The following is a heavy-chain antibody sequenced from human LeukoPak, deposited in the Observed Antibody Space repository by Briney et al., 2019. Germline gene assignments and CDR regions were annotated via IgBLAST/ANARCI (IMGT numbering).Heavy chain of an antibody. D-gene: IGHD5-12*01. CDR1: GFTLSDCN. CDR3: ARSKSGYDR. CDR2: ISSRSTK. Sequence: GGSLRLSCAASGFTLSDCNMNWVRQAPGKGLEWVSYISSRSTKYYADSVKGRFTISRDNAKNSLYLQMNSLRDEDTAVYYCARSKSGYDRWGQGTLVTVSS. J-gene: IGHJ4*02. V-gene: IGHV3-69-1*01.